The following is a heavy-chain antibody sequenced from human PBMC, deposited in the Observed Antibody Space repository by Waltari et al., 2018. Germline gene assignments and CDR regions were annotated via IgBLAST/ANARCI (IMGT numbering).Heavy chain of an antibody. CDR2: INHSGST. V-gene: IGHV4-34*01. J-gene: IGHJ4*02. CDR1: GGSFSGYY. D-gene: IGHD2-2*01. Sequence: QVQLQQWGAGLLKPSETLSLTCAVYGGSFSGYYWSWIRQPPGKGLEWMGEINHSGSTNYNPSLKSRVTISVDTSKNQFSRKLSSVTAADTAVYYCASAPYCSSTSCYLVGGYYFDYWGQGTLVTVSS. CDR3: ASAPYCSSTSCYLVGGYYFDY.